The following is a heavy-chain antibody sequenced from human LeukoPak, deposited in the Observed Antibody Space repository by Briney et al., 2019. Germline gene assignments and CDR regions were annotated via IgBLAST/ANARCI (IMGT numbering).Heavy chain of an antibody. V-gene: IGHV3-15*01. J-gene: IGHJ5*01. D-gene: IGHD2-15*01. CDR1: GFTFSNAW. Sequence: KSGGSLRLSCVVSGFTFSNAWMNWVRQAPGKGLEWVGRIKSKAVGGTVDYAAPVKGRFTISRDDSKNTVYLLMNNLKTEDTAVYFPVVCATETWFDPWGQGTLVTVSS. CDR2: IKSKAVGGTV. CDR3: VVCATETWFDP.